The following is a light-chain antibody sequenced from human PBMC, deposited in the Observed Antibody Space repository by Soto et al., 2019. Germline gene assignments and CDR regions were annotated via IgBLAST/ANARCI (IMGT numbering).Light chain of an antibody. V-gene: IGKV1-5*01. CDR3: KQYNGYTSRT. J-gene: IGKJ1*01. CDR2: DAS. CDR1: RSISRW. Sequence: DIQMTQSPSNLSASVGDRVTITCRASRSISRWLAWYQQKPGKAPKVLIWDASSLQRGVASRFSGSGSGTEFTLTISRLQPDDFATYYCKQYNGYTSRTIVQGTKVDIK.